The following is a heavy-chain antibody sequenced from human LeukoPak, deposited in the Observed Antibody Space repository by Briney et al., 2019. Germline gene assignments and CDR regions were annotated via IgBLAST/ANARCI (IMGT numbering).Heavy chain of an antibody. Sequence: GGSLRLSCAASGFTFSSYEMNWVRQAPGKGLEWVSAIYSGGSTYYADSVKGRFTISRDNSKNTLYLQMSSLRAEDTAVYYCARDQSYDFWSDYYYYMDVWGKGTTVTVSS. CDR3: ARDQSYDFWSDYYYYMDV. J-gene: IGHJ6*03. CDR1: GFTFSSYE. D-gene: IGHD3-3*01. CDR2: IYSGGST. V-gene: IGHV3-66*02.